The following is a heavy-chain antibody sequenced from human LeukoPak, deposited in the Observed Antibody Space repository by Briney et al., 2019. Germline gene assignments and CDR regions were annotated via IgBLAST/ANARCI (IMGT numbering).Heavy chain of an antibody. CDR3: AKEVDCPSDCLFFHS. CDR1: GCTFDRFT. CDR2: INRRGHT. D-gene: IGHD2-21*02. Sequence: GGSLRLSCAASGCTFDRFTIHWVRQTPGKGLEWVSLINRRGHTFYADSVKGRFTISRDNSRNTVFLQMNSLRPEDTASYHCAKEVDCPSDCLFFHSWGQGTLVTVSS. V-gene: IGHV3-43*01. J-gene: IGHJ4*02.